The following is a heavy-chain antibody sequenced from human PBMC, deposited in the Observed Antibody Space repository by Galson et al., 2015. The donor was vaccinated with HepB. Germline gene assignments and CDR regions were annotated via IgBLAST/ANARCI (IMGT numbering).Heavy chain of an antibody. CDR1: GFTVSSNY. CDR3: ASTCSTSCSDYYMDV. J-gene: IGHJ6*03. CDR2: IYSGGST. D-gene: IGHD2-2*01. Sequence: SLRLSCAASGFTVSSNYMSRVRQAPGKGLEWVSVIYSGGSTYYADSVKGRFTISRDNSKNTLYLQMNSLRAEDTAVYYCASTCSTSCSDYYMDVWGKGTTVTVSS. V-gene: IGHV3-53*01.